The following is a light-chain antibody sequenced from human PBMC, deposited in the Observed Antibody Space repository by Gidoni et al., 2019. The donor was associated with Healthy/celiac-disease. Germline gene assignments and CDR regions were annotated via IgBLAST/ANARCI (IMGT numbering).Light chain of an antibody. CDR1: QSISSY. V-gene: IGKV1-39*01. CDR2: AAS. Sequence: DIQMTQSPSSLSASVGDRVTITCRASQSISSYLNWYQQKPGKAPKLLIYAASSLQSGVPSRFSGSGSGTDFTLTISSLQPEDFATYYCQQSYSTFLTFGGXIKVEIK. CDR3: QQSYSTFLT. J-gene: IGKJ4*01.